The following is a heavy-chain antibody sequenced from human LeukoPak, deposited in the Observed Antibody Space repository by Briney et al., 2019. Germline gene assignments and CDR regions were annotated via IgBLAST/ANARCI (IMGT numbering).Heavy chain of an antibody. D-gene: IGHD3-10*01. J-gene: IGHJ4*02. CDR2: IYHSGST. CDR3: ASYGSGSYYNHY. V-gene: IGHV4-30-2*01. CDR1: GGSISSGGYS. Sequence: SETLSLTCAVSGGSISSGGYSWSWIRQRQGKGLEWIGYIYHSGSTYYNPSLKTRVPISVDRSKNQFSLKLSSVTAADTAVYYCASYGSGSYYNHYWGQGTLVAVSS.